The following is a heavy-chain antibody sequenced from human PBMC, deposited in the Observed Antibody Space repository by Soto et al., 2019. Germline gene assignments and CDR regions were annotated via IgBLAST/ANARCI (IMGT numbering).Heavy chain of an antibody. CDR2: VSSSSTYI. D-gene: IGHD4-4*01. Sequence: GGSLRLSCAASGFTFSTYSMNWVRQAPGKGLEWVSSVSSSSTYIYYADSVKSRFTISRDNAKNSLYLQMNSLRAEDTAVYYCARDLKPSTAVTLVVDCWGQGXLVTVYS. CDR1: GFTFSTYS. V-gene: IGHV3-21*01. J-gene: IGHJ4*02. CDR3: ARDLKPSTAVTLVVDC.